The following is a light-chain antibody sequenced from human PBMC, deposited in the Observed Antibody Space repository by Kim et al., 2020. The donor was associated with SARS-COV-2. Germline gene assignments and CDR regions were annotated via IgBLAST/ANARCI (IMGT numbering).Light chain of an antibody. Sequence: ASVGDRVTITCRASQDIANSFAWYQQKQGKVPQVLIYAASTLQSGVPSRFSGSGSGTEFTLTIGSLQTEDVATYYCQKYNSAPWTFGPGTKVDIK. V-gene: IGKV1-27*01. CDR2: AAS. J-gene: IGKJ1*01. CDR3: QKYNSAPWT. CDR1: QDIANS.